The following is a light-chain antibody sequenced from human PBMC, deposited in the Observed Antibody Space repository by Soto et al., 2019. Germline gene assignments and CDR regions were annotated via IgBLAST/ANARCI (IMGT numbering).Light chain of an antibody. Sequence: QSALTQPPSASGSPGQSVTISCTGTSSDVGGYNYVSWYQQHPGKAPKLMIYEVSKRPPGVPDRFSGSKSGNTASLTVSGLQAEDEADYYCSSYAGSNIYVFGTGTKV. J-gene: IGLJ1*01. CDR3: SSYAGSNIYV. CDR2: EVS. V-gene: IGLV2-8*01. CDR1: SSDVGGYNY.